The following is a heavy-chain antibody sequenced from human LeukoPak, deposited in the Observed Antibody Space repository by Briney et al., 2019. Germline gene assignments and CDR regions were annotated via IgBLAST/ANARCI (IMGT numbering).Heavy chain of an antibody. CDR1: GFNVSNNY. J-gene: IGHJ3*02. D-gene: IGHD3-16*01. V-gene: IGHV3-53*01. CDR2: IFSSGPT. Sequence: GGSLRLSCAASGFNVSNNYMNWVRQAPGKGLEWVSVIFSSGPTYYADSVKGRFTISRDTSKNALYLQMNSLRAEDTAVYYCARDLVSGAYTFDIWGQGTMVTVSS. CDR3: ARDLVSGAYTFDI.